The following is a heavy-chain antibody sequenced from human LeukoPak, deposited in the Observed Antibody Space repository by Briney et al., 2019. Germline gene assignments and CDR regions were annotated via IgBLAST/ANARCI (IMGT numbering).Heavy chain of an antibody. J-gene: IGHJ4*02. Sequence: PSETLSLTCTVSGGSISSSSYYWGWIRQPPGKGLEWIGYIYYSGSTYYNPSLKSRVTISVDTSKNQFSLKLSSVTAADTAVYYCARGAWGEDIVVVPAAIWEPLFDYWGQGTLVTVSS. V-gene: IGHV4-30-4*08. CDR2: IYYSGST. CDR1: GGSISSSSYY. CDR3: ARGAWGEDIVVVPAAIWEPLFDY. D-gene: IGHD2-2*01.